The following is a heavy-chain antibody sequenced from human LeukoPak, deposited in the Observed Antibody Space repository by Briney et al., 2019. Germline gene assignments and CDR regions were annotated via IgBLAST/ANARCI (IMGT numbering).Heavy chain of an antibody. CDR1: GGTFSSYA. Sequence: GASVKVSCKASGGTFSSYAISWVRQAPGQGLEWMGGIIPIFGTANYAQKFQGRVTITADESTSTVYMELSSLRSEDTAVYYCARDPGYDFWSGYLGYFDYWGQGTLVTVSS. CDR3: ARDPGYDFWSGYLGYFDY. V-gene: IGHV1-69*13. CDR2: IIPIFGTA. D-gene: IGHD3-3*01. J-gene: IGHJ4*02.